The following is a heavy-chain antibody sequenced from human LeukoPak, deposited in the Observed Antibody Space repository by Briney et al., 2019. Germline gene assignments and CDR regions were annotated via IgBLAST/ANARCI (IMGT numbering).Heavy chain of an antibody. CDR2: ISYDGSNK. D-gene: IGHD2-15*01. CDR3: ARDIVVAATWESIFGY. CDR1: GFTFSSYA. Sequence: LSCAASGFTFSSYAMHRVRQAPGXGLEGGAGISYDGSNKYYADSVKGRFTISRDNSKNTLYLQMNSLRAEDTAVYYCARDIVVAATWESIFGYWGQGTLVTVSS. V-gene: IGHV3-30-3*01. J-gene: IGHJ4*02.